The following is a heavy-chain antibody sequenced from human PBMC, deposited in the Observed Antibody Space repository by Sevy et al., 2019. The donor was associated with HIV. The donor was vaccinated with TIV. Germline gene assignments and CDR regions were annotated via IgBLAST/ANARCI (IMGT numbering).Heavy chain of an antibody. CDR1: GGSISSYY. J-gene: IGHJ3*02. CDR2: IYYSGST. CDR3: ARGYKRYNDAFDI. D-gene: IGHD1-20*01. Sequence: SETLSLTCTVSGGSISSYYCSWTRQPPGKVLEWIGYIYYSGSTNYNPSLKSRVTISVDTSKNQFSLKLSSVTAADTAVYYCARGYKRYNDAFDIWGQGTMVTVSS. V-gene: IGHV4-59*13.